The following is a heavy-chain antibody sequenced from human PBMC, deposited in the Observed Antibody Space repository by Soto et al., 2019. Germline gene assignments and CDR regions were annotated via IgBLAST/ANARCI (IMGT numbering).Heavy chain of an antibody. J-gene: IGHJ6*02. Sequence: QLQLQESGPGLVKPSETLSLTCTVSGGSISSSSYYWGWIRQPPGKGLEWIGSIYYSGSTYYNPSLKSRVTLSVDTSKNQVSPKPRSVTAADTAVYYCATPPPLYSNGYGMDVWGQGTTVTVSS. CDR3: ATPPPLYSNGYGMDV. CDR1: GGSISSSSYY. D-gene: IGHD6-25*01. CDR2: IYYSGST. V-gene: IGHV4-39*01.